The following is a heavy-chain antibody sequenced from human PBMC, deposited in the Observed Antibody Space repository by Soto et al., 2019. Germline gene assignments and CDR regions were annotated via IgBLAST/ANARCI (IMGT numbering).Heavy chain of an antibody. V-gene: IGHV4-30-4*01. Sequence: QVQLQESGPGLVKPSQTMSLTCTVYAGSIRTGAYYWSWIREPPGKGMEWIGSIYYSGRTYYNPSIKSRVTISVDTYKHQFSLKLSSVTAADTAVYYCAGGRGYDFWSGYYFGSWGQGTLVTVSS. CDR3: AGGRGYDFWSGYYFGS. D-gene: IGHD3-3*01. J-gene: IGHJ4*02. CDR1: AGSIRTGAYY. CDR2: IYYSGRT.